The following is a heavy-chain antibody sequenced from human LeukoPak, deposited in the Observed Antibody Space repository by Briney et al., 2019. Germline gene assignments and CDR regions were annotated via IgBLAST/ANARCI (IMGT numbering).Heavy chain of an antibody. CDR3: ANLHGFGQPPPYCGGGTCSYYYMDV. Sequence: GGSLRLSCAASGFTFSDYYMSWIRQAPGKGLEWVSYISSSGSTIYYADSVKGRFTISRDNSKNTLYLQMNSLRAEDTAKYYCANLHGFGQPPPYCGGGTCSYYYMDVWGQGTTVTVSS. CDR2: ISSSGSTI. CDR1: GFTFSDYY. V-gene: IGHV3-11*01. J-gene: IGHJ6*02. D-gene: IGHD2-15*01.